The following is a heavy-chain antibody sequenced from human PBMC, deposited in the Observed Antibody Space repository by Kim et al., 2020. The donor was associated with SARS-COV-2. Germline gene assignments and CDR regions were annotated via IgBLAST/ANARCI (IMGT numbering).Heavy chain of an antibody. V-gene: IGHV3-23*01. CDR2: INGRGGST. D-gene: IGHD3-16*02. J-gene: IGHJ3*02. CDR3: AKGGSYHTNDALDI. CDR1: GFTFSSYA. Sequence: GGSLRLSCAASGFTFSSYAMSWVRQAPGKELEWVSGINGRGGSTYYADSVKGRFTISRDNSKNTLYLQINSLRAEDTAVYYCAKGGSYHTNDALDIWGQGTMVTFSS.